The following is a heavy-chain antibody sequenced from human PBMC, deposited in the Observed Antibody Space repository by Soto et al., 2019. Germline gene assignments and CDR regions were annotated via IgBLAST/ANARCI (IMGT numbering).Heavy chain of an antibody. V-gene: IGHV4-34*01. CDR2: INQSGSS. J-gene: IGHJ4*02. D-gene: IGHD6-6*01. CDR3: AREGQLSH. CDR1: GWSFSGYY. Sequence: SETLSLTCAVYGWSFSGYYWSWIRQSPGKGLEWIGEINQSGSSNYNPSLKSRVTISVDTAKKQFSLRLSSVSAADTAVYYCAREGQLSHWGQGTPVTVSS.